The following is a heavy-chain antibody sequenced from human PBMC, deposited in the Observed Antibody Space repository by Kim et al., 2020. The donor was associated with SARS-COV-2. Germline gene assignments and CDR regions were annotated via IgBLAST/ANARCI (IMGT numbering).Heavy chain of an antibody. CDR2: ISYDGSNK. CDR1: GFTFSSYA. D-gene: IGHD1-26*01. Sequence: GGSLRLSCAASGFTFSSYAMHWVRHAPGKGLEWVAVISYDGSNKYYADSVKGRFTISRDNSKNTLYLQMNSLRAEDTAVYYCARPNSGSYLGYFDYWGQG. CDR3: ARPNSGSYLGYFDY. J-gene: IGHJ4*02. V-gene: IGHV3-30-3*01.